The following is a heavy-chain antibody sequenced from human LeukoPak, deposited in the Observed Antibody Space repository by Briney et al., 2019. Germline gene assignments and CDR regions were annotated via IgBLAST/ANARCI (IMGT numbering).Heavy chain of an antibody. V-gene: IGHV4-59*01. Sequence: PSETLSLTCTVSGGSISSYYWSWIRQPPGKGLEWIGYIYYSGSTNYNPSLKSRVTISVDTSKNQFSLKLSSVTAADTAVYYCARDGDYGWYFDLWGRGTLVTVSS. D-gene: IGHD4-17*01. CDR1: GGSISSYY. CDR3: ARDGDYGWYFDL. CDR2: IYYSGST. J-gene: IGHJ2*01.